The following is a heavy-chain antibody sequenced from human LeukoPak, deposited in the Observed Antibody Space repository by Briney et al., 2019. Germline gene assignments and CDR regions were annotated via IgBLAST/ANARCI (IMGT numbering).Heavy chain of an antibody. V-gene: IGHV1-18*01. CDR2: ISAYNGNT. D-gene: IGHD1-26*01. Sequence: ASGKVSCKASGYTFTNYIISWVRQAPGQGLEWMGWISAYNGNTNYAQKLQGRVTMTTDTSTATAYMELRSLRSDDTAVYYCARGGNYFRFDPWGQGTLVTVSS. J-gene: IGHJ5*02. CDR1: GYTFTNYI. CDR3: ARGGNYFRFDP.